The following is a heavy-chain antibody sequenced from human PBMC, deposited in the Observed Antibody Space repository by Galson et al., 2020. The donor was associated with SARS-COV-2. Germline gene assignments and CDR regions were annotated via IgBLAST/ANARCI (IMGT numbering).Heavy chain of an antibody. V-gene: IGHV3-53*01. Sequence: GESLKISCAASGFTVSSNYMRWVRQAPGQGLEWVSVIYSGGSTYYADSVKGRFTISRDNSKNTLYLQMNSLRAEDTAVYYCAREGVGYSSGSSNWFAPWGQGTLVTVSS. CDR3: AREGVGYSSGSSNWFAP. J-gene: IGHJ5*02. CDR2: IYSGGST. D-gene: IGHD6-19*01. CDR1: GFTVSSNY.